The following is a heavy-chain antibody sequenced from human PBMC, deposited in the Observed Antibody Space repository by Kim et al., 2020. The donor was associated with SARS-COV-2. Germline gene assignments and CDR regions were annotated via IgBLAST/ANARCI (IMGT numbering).Heavy chain of an antibody. CDR2: IYYSGST. D-gene: IGHD4-17*01. Sequence: SETLSLTCTVSGGSISSYYWSWIRQPPGKGLEWIGYIYYSGSTNYNPSLKSRVTISVDTSKNQFSLKLSSVTAADTAVYYCARAPGWTTVNFFDYWGQGTLVTVSS. CDR3: ARAPGWTTVNFFDY. CDR1: GGSISSYY. J-gene: IGHJ4*02. V-gene: IGHV4-59*01.